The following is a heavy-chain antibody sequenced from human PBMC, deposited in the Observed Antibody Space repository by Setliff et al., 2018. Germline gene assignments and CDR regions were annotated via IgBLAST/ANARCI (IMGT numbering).Heavy chain of an antibody. J-gene: IGHJ6*02. V-gene: IGHV3-15*01. CDR1: GFTCSNAW. CDR2: IKRITDSGTT. D-gene: IGHD6-19*01. CDR3: TTSPISSGWHSNFDYNMDV. Sequence: PGGSLRLSCAASGFTCSNAWMSWVRQAPGKGLEWVGRIKRITDSGTTDHAAPVKGRFTVSRDDSISTLYLQMNSLKTEDTAVYYCTTSPISSGWHSNFDYNMDVWGQGTTVTVSS.